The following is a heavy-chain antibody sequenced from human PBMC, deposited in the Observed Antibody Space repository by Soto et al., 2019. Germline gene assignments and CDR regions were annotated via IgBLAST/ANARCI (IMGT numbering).Heavy chain of an antibody. Sequence: GGSLRLSCAVFGFTFSSYGMHWVRQAPGKGLEWVAVLSSDGKNIYYADSLKGRFTISRDNSRDTLYLQMNSLRTEDTALYYCARTYDSLTGYIDYWGQGTLVTVS. CDR1: GFTFSSYG. CDR2: LSSDGKNI. J-gene: IGHJ4*02. CDR3: ARTYDSLTGYIDY. V-gene: IGHV3-30*03. D-gene: IGHD3-9*01.